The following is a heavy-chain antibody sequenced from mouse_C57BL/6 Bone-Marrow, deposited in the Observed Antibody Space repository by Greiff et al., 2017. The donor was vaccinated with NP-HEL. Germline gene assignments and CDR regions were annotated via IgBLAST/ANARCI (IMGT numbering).Heavy chain of an antibody. Sequence: EVQLVESGGGLVQPKGSLKLSCAASGFSFTTYAMNWVRQAPGKGLEWVARIRSKSNNYATYYAVSVKDRFTISRDDSESMLYLQMNNLKTEDTAMYYCVRVSAYYSNYWYFDVWGTGTTVTVSS. V-gene: IGHV10-1*01. CDR2: IRSKSNNYAT. D-gene: IGHD2-5*01. J-gene: IGHJ1*03. CDR3: VRVSAYYSNYWYFDV. CDR1: GFSFTTYA.